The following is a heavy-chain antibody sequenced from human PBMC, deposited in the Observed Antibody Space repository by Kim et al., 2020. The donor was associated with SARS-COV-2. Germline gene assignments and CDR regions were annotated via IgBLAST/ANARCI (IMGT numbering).Heavy chain of an antibody. D-gene: IGHD6-19*01. CDR1: GYTFTSYD. CDR3: ARGYVDRSAVAEGMDV. CDR2: MNPNSGNT. Sequence: ASVKVSCKASGYTFTSYDINWVRQATGQGLEWMGWMNPNSGNTGYAQKFQGRVTMTRNTSISTAYMELSSLRSEDTAVYYCARGYVDRSAVAEGMDVWGQGTTVTVSS. V-gene: IGHV1-8*01. J-gene: IGHJ6*02.